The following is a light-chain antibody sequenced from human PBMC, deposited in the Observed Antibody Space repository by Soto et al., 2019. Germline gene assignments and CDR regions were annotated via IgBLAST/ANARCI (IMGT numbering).Light chain of an antibody. Sequence: IQLTQSPSAVYESVGDSVNITCRASQNISTSLAWYQHNPGKAPNLLMFDVSNLESVGPSRFSVSRSGTEFTLTITSLQHEEFATYYCQQYDMFGPGTNVYIK. J-gene: IGKJ3*01. V-gene: IGKV1-5*01. CDR3: QQYDM. CDR2: DVS. CDR1: QNISTS.